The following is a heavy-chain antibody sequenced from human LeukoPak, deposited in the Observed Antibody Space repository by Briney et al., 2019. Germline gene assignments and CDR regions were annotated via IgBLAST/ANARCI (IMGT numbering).Heavy chain of an antibody. J-gene: IGHJ2*01. CDR2: IQSDGSSP. Sequence: GGSLRLSCAASGFTFSSYWMHWVRQAPGKGLVWVSRIQSDGSSPSYADSVKGRFTISRDNSKNTLYLQMNSLRAEDTAVYYCAKDPRIAVAGTGSGYFDLWGRGTLVTVSS. D-gene: IGHD6-19*01. CDR3: AKDPRIAVAGTGSGYFDL. CDR1: GFTFSSYW. V-gene: IGHV3-74*01.